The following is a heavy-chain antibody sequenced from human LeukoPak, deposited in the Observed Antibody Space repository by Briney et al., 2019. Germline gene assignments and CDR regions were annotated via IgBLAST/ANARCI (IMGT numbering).Heavy chain of an antibody. CDR2: IYHSGST. CDR1: GGSISSGGYY. Sequence: SETLSLTCTVSGGSISSGGYYWSWIRQPPGKGLEWIGYIYHSGSTYYNPSLKSRVTISVDRSKNQFSLKLSSVTAADTAVYYCARDVEQHLGRNYYYYMDVWGKGTTVTVSS. CDR3: ARDVEQHLGRNYYYYMDV. V-gene: IGHV4-30-2*01. D-gene: IGHD6-13*01. J-gene: IGHJ6*03.